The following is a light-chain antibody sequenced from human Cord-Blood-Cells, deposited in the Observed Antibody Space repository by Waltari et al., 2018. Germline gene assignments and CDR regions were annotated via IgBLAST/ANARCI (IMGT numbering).Light chain of an antibody. CDR3: CSYAGSSTLWV. J-gene: IGLJ3*02. CDR2: EGS. Sequence: QPPLTQPASGPGPPGQPLTISRTGTGSDVGCYTLFSWYQQHPGKAPKLMIYEGSKRPSGVSNRFSGSKSGNTASLTISGLQAEDEADYYCCSYAGSSTLWVFGGGTKLTVL. CDR1: GSDVGCYTL. V-gene: IGLV2-23*01.